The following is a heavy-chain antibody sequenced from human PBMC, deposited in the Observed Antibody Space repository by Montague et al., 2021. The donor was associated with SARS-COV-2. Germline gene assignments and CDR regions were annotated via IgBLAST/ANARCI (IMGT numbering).Heavy chain of an antibody. CDR3: ASVDSSGPGEY. CDR2: ISNSCST. D-gene: IGHD3-22*01. V-gene: IGHV4-59*08. J-gene: IGHJ4*02. CDR1: GGSLNNYF. Sequence: SETLSLTCTVSGGSLNNYFWSWIRQSPGKGLEWAGYISNSCSTTSNPSLQSRVTISMDTARNQFSLKLISVTAADTAFYYCASVDSSGPGEYWGQGILVSVSS.